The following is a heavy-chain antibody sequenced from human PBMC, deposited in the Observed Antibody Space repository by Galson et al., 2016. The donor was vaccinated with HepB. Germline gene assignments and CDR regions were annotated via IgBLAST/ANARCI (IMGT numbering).Heavy chain of an antibody. J-gene: IGHJ2*01. Sequence: SLRLSCAASGFSIGDYAMRWVRQVPGKGLEWVSGINWSGDKRDYVDSVRGRLTISRDNAENSAFLQMDSLRPEDTGLYFCAQGGLRGGVARNWYFGLWGRGTLVTVSS. CDR2: INWSGDKR. V-gene: IGHV3-9*01. CDR1: GFSIGDYA. CDR3: AQGGLRGGVARNWYFGL. D-gene: IGHD6-19*01.